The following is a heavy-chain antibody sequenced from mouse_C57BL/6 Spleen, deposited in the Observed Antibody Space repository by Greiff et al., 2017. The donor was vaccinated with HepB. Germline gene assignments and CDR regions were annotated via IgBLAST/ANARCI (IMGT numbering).Heavy chain of an antibody. CDR2: IYPGSGST. CDR3: ARGSYDYDLFDY. CDR1: GYTFTSYW. J-gene: IGHJ2*01. V-gene: IGHV1-55*01. D-gene: IGHD2-4*01. Sequence: VKLQQPGAELVKPGASVKMSCKASGYTFTSYWITWVKQRPGQGLEWIGDIYPGSGSTNYNEKFKSKATLTVDTSSSPAYMQLSSLTSEDSAVYYCARGSYDYDLFDYWGQGTTLTVSS.